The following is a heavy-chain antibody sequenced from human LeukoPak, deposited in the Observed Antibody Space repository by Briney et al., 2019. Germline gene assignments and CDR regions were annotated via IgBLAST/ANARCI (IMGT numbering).Heavy chain of an antibody. D-gene: IGHD1-26*01. J-gene: IGHJ4*02. CDR1: GFTFSSYS. V-gene: IGHV3-48*01. Sequence: PGGSLRLSCAASGFTFSSYSMNWVRQAPGKGLEWVAYISYSSSTIYYTDSVKGRFTISKDNAKNSLYLQMNSLRAEDTAVYYCARKTSGSYGYFDYWGQGTLVTVSS. CDR2: ISYSSSTI. CDR3: ARKTSGSYGYFDY.